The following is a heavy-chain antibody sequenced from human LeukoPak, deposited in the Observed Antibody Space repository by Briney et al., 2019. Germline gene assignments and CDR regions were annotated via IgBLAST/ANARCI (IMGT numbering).Heavy chain of an antibody. CDR1: GGSISGYY. D-gene: IGHD3-22*01. CDR3: AREGSSAYAWFDP. Sequence: SETLSLTCTVSGGSISGYYWSWLRQPAGKGLEWIGHIYTSGTTNYNPSLKSRVTMSIDTSKNQFSLKLSSVTAADTAVYYCAREGSSAYAWFDPWGQGTLVTVSS. V-gene: IGHV4-4*07. CDR2: IYTSGTT. J-gene: IGHJ5*02.